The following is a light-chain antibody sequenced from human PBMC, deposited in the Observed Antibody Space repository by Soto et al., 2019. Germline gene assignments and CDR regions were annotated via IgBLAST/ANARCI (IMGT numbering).Light chain of an antibody. Sequence: QSVLTQPASVSGSPGQSITISCTGTSSDVGGYNYVSWYQQHPGKAPKLMIYEVSNRPSGVSNRFSGSKSGNTASLTISGLQDEDEADYYCSSYTSINTWVFGGGTKLTVL. CDR2: EVS. CDR3: SSYTSINTWV. V-gene: IGLV2-14*01. J-gene: IGLJ3*02. CDR1: SSDVGGYNY.